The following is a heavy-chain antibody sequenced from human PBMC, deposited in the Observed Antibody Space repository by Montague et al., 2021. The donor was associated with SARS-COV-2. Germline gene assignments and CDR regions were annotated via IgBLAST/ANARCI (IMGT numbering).Heavy chain of an antibody. J-gene: IGHJ6*02. CDR2: TYHSGST. Sequence: SETLSLTCEVSGASISSNNWWIWVRQSPGKGLEWFGETYHSGSTNYNTSLRGRVTISVDKSTNQFSLKMRSVTAADTAVYYCARARSVTTFFLGVRVAMDVWGQGTTVTVSS. CDR1: GASISSNNW. D-gene: IGHD4-11*01. V-gene: IGHV4-4*02. CDR3: ARARSVTTFFLGVRVAMDV.